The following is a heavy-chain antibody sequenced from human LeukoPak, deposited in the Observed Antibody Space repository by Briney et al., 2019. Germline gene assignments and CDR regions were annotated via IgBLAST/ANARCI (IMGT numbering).Heavy chain of an antibody. CDR3: AREKYYYDSSGYYWN. D-gene: IGHD3-22*01. V-gene: IGHV4-34*01. CDR1: GGSFSGYY. Sequence: SETLSLTCAVYGGSFSGYYWNWIRQPPGKGLEWIGEIYHSGSTNYNPSLKSRVTISVDKSKNQFSLKLSSVTAADTAVYYCAREKYYYDSSGYYWNWGQGTLVTVSS. J-gene: IGHJ4*02. CDR2: IYHSGST.